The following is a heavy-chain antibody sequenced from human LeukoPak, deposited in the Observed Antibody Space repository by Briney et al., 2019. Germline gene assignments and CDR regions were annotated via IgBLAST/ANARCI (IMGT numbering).Heavy chain of an antibody. Sequence: GGSLRLSCAASGFTFSSYAMSWVRQAPGKGLEWVSGISGGGGTTDYADSVKGRFTISRDNSKNTLYLQMNSLRAEDTAVYYCARDQHNWNADYWGQGTLVTVSS. J-gene: IGHJ4*02. CDR2: ISGGGGTT. V-gene: IGHV3-23*01. CDR1: GFTFSSYA. D-gene: IGHD1-20*01. CDR3: ARDQHNWNADY.